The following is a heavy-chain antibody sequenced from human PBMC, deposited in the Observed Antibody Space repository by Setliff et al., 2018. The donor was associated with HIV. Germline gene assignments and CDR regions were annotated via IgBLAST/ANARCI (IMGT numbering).Heavy chain of an antibody. V-gene: IGHV1-69*02. CDR2: IIPLLGVP. Sequence: GASVKVSCKASRSTFNSHTINWVRQAPGQGLDWMGRIIPLLGVPDYAQKFQGRVTFTADRSTSTAYMELSSLRSEDTAVYYCARVNSDAFDVWGQGTKVTVSS. CDR3: ARVNSDAFDV. J-gene: IGHJ3*01. CDR1: RSTFNSHT.